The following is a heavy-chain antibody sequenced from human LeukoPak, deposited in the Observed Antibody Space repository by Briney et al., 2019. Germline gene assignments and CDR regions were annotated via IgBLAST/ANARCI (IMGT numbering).Heavy chain of an antibody. CDR3: ARALSGSYSDNWFDP. CDR1: GGSISSGTYY. V-gene: IGHV4-39*01. D-gene: IGHD1-26*01. J-gene: IGHJ5*02. Sequence: SQTLSLTCTVSGGSISSGTYYWGWIRQPPGKGLEWIGSIYYSGSTYYNPSLKSRVTISVDTSKNQFSLKLSSVTAADTAVYYCARALSGSYSDNWFDPWGQGTLVTVSS. CDR2: IYYSGST.